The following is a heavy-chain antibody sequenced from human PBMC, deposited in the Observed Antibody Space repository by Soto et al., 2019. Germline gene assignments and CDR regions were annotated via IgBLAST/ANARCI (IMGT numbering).Heavy chain of an antibody. CDR2: MSNDGTKK. V-gene: IGHV3-30*18. J-gene: IGHJ3*01. CDR3: AQDRLRAGRLAPIPLDAFDF. Sequence: GGSLRLSCETSGFRFSSFGMHWVRQAPGRGLEWVAVMSNDGTKKFYADSVKGRFIISRDNSKTPWYLQMFSLRIEDTAVYYCAQDRLRAGRLAPIPLDAFDFWGRGTMVTV. D-gene: IGHD6-19*01. CDR1: GFRFSSFG.